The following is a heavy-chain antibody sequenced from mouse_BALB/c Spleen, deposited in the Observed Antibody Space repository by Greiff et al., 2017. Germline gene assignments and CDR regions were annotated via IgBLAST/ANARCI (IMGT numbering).Heavy chain of an antibody. J-gene: IGHJ4*01. CDR3: ARHPYRYDEEGYAMDY. V-gene: IGHV5-9-3*01. CDR1: GFTFSSYA. CDR2: ISSGGSYT. Sequence: EVQGVESGGGLVKPGGSLKLSCAASGFTFSSYAMSWVRQTPEQRLEWVATISSGGSYTYYPDSVKGRFTISRDNAKNTLYLQMSSLRSEDTAMYYCARHPYRYDEEGYAMDYWGQGTSVTVSS. D-gene: IGHD2-14*01.